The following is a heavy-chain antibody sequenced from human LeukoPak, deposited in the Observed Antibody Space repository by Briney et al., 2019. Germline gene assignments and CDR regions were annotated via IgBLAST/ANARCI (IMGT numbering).Heavy chain of an antibody. CDR1: GGSISSYY. Sequence: PSETLCLLRTASGGSISSYYVSWIRQPPGKGLEWIGYIYYSGSTNYNPSIKSRLIISVDTSKNQFSLKLSSVTAADTAVYYCARDGGIYTFCCWGQGGLVTVSS. CDR2: IYYSGST. J-gene: IGHJ4*02. CDR3: ARDGGIYTFCC. V-gene: IGHV4-59*12. D-gene: IGHD1-26*01.